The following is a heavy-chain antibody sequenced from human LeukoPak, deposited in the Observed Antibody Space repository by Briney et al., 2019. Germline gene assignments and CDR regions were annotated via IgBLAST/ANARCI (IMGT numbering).Heavy chain of an antibody. Sequence: GASVKVSCKASGYTFTSYYMHWVRQAPGQGLEWMGGIIPIFGTANYAQKFQGRVTITADESTSTAYMELSSLRSEDTAVYYCARDQEAIFGVVTYYFDYWGQGTLVTVSS. V-gene: IGHV1-69*13. CDR2: IIPIFGTA. J-gene: IGHJ4*02. CDR1: GYTFTSYY. D-gene: IGHD3-3*01. CDR3: ARDQEAIFGVVTYYFDY.